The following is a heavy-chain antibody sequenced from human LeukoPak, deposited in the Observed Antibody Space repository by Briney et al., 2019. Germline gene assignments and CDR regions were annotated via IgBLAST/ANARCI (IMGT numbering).Heavy chain of an antibody. D-gene: IGHD3-10*01. Sequence: ASVKVSCKASGYTFTSYDINWVRQATGQGLEWMGWMNPNSGNTGYAQKFQGRVTMTRNTSISTAYMELSSLRSEDTAVYYCARGYMVRGVFYFDYWGQGTLVTVSS. CDR3: ARGYMVRGVFYFDY. V-gene: IGHV1-8*01. J-gene: IGHJ4*02. CDR2: MNPNSGNT. CDR1: GYTFTSYD.